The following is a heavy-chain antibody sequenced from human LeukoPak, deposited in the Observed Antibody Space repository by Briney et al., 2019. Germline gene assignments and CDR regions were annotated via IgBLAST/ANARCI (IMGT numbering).Heavy chain of an antibody. CDR1: GYTLTSYG. V-gene: IGHV1-18*01. CDR3: ARGRSGYSSSWYTENDAFDI. Sequence: ASVKVSCKASGYTLTSYGISWVRQAPGQGLEWMGWISAYNGNTNYAQKLQGRVTMTTDTSTSTAYMELRSLRSDDTAVYYCARGRSGYSSSWYTENDAFDIWGQGTMVTVSS. CDR2: ISAYNGNT. D-gene: IGHD6-13*01. J-gene: IGHJ3*02.